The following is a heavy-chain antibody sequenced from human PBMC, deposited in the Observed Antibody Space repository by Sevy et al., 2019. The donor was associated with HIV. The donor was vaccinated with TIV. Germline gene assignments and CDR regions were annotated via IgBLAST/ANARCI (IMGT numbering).Heavy chain of an antibody. Sequence: GGSLRLSCTASGFTFGDYAMSWFRQAPGKGLEWVGFIRSKAYGGTTEYAASVKGRFTISRDDSKSIAYLQMNSLKTEDTAMYYCTRAVDSSSWYYFDYWGQGTLVTVSS. V-gene: IGHV3-49*03. J-gene: IGHJ4*02. CDR2: IRSKAYGGTT. CDR1: GFTFGDYA. CDR3: TRAVDSSSWYYFDY. D-gene: IGHD6-13*01.